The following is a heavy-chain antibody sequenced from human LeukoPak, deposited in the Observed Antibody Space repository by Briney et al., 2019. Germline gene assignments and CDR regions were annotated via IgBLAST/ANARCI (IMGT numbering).Heavy chain of an antibody. CDR2: INPNSGGT. V-gene: IGHV1-2*06. Sequence: ASVKVSCKASGYTFTDYYIHWVRQAPGQGLEWMGRINPNSGGTNYAQKFQGRVTMTRDTSISTAYMELRRLRSDDTAVYYCARDFERPDYWGLGTLVTVSS. J-gene: IGHJ4*02. CDR3: ARDFERPDY. CDR1: GYTFTDYY.